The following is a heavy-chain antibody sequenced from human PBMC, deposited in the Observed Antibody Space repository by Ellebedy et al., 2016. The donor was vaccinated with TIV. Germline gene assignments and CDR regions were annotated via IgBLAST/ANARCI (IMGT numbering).Heavy chain of an antibody. D-gene: IGHD3-3*01. J-gene: IGHJ3*02. CDR3: AKSFWSGYHSGDAFDI. CDR2: ISYDGSNK. Sequence: GESLKISXAASGFTFSSYGMHWVRQAPGKGLEWVAVISYDGSNKYYADSVKGRFTISRDNSKNTLYLQMNSLRAEDTAVYYCAKSFWSGYHSGDAFDIWGQGTMVTVSS. CDR1: GFTFSSYG. V-gene: IGHV3-30*18.